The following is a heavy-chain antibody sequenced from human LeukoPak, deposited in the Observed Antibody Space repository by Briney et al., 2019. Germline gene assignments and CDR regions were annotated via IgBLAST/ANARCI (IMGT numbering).Heavy chain of an antibody. D-gene: IGHD4-17*01. CDR1: GFTFSNYW. V-gene: IGHV3-74*01. CDR3: VRQAVSGDSGIAY. J-gene: IGHJ4*02. CDR2: INPDGSSS. Sequence: GGSLRLSCAATGFTFSNYWMHWVRQAPGKGLEWVSRINPDGSSSNYADSVKGRFTMSRDNAKSMVYLQMDGLRAEDTAVFSCVRQAVSGDSGIAYWGRGVLVTVSS.